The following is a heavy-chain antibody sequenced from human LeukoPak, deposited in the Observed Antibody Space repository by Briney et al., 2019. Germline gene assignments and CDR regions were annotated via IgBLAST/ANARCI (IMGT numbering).Heavy chain of an antibody. V-gene: IGHV3-23*01. CDR2: ISSGGVSI. D-gene: IGHD3-16*01. CDR1: GFTFSNFA. Sequence: GASLRLSCAASGFTFSNFAMSWVRQAPGKGLEWVSAISSGGVSIYYADSVKGRFTISRDNSKNTLYLQMNSLRADDTAVYYCAQSLMMKAQFDYWGQGTLVTVSS. CDR3: AQSLMMKAQFDY. J-gene: IGHJ4*02.